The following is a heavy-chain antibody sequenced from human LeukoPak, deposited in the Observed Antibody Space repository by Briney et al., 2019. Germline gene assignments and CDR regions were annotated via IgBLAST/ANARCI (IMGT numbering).Heavy chain of an antibody. Sequence: EASVKVSCKASGYTFTSYGISWVRQAPGQGLEWMGIINPSGGSTSYAQKFQGRVTMTRDTSTSTVYMELSSLRSEDTAVYYCASLYYYGSGSYSVPYAFDIWGQGTMVTVSS. V-gene: IGHV1-46*01. D-gene: IGHD3-10*01. J-gene: IGHJ3*02. CDR1: GYTFTSYG. CDR2: INPSGGST. CDR3: ASLYYYGSGSYSVPYAFDI.